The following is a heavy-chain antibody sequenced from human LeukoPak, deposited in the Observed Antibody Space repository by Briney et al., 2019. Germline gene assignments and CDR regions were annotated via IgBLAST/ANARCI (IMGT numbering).Heavy chain of an antibody. Sequence: GGSLRLSCAASGFVLSTYWMTWVRQAPGKGLEWVANINLDGTEEHYVDSSLKGRFTISRDNAKNSLYLQMTSLRVEDTAVYYCASGRHDFLHWGQGTLVTVSS. V-gene: IGHV3-7*01. CDR2: INLDGTEE. D-gene: IGHD3/OR15-3a*01. CDR3: ASGRHDFLH. CDR1: GFVLSTYW. J-gene: IGHJ4*02.